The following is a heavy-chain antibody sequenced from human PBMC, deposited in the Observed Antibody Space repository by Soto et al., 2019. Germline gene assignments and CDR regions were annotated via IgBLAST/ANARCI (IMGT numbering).Heavy chain of an antibody. J-gene: IGHJ6*02. CDR3: AREDDYGYRYINYGLEV. V-gene: IGHV3-30-3*01. D-gene: IGHD4-17*01. Sequence: GGSLRLSCAASGFTFNIYALHLVRQAPGKGLEWVAVTSFDGTKKYYSDSVKGRFTISRDNLKNTLYLQMNDLRVEDAALYFCAREDDYGYRYINYGLEVWGQGTTVTVSS. CDR1: GFTFNIYA. CDR2: TSFDGTKK.